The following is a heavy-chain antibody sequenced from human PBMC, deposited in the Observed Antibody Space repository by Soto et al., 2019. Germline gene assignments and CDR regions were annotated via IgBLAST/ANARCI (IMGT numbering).Heavy chain of an antibody. CDR2: INPNSGGT. V-gene: IGHV1-2*04. CDR1: GYTFTGYY. D-gene: IGHD3-3*01. CDR3: ARGGATSFGVVHYYYYGMDV. Sequence: QVQLVQSGAEVKKPGASVKVSCKASGYTFTGYYMHWVRQAPGQGLEWMGWINPNSGGTNYAQKFQGWVTMTRDTAISTAYMELSRLRSDDTAVYYCARGGATSFGVVHYYYYGMDVWGQGTTVTVSS. J-gene: IGHJ6*02.